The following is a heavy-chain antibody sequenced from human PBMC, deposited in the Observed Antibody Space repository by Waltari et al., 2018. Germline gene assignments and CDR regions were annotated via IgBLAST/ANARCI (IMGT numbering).Heavy chain of an antibody. CDR3: APLGASSLTLTA. J-gene: IGHJ4*02. CDR1: GFTFSTYG. V-gene: IGHV3-48*01. CDR2: ISGSGSPT. Sequence: EVQLVESGGGLVQPGGSIILAFAASGFTFSTYGMNWVRQAPGKGLEWVSHISGSGSPTYYADSVKGRFTISRDNAMNSLYLQMNSLRAEDTAVYYCAPLGASSLTLTAWGQGTLVTVSS. D-gene: IGHD1-26*01.